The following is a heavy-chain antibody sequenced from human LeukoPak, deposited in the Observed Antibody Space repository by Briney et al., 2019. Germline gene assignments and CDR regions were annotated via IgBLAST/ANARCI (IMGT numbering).Heavy chain of an antibody. CDR2: IGTSGGSP. CDR3: ASGYSSSWREYYYYYYMDV. CDR1: GFTFSIYA. J-gene: IGHJ6*03. V-gene: IGHV3-23*01. D-gene: IGHD6-6*01. Sequence: GGSLRLSCAASGFTFSIYAMSWVRQAPGKGLEWVSGIGTSGGSPYYADSVKGRFTISRDNSKNTLYLQMNSLRVEDTAVYYCASGYSSSWREYYYYYYMDVWGKGTTVTVSS.